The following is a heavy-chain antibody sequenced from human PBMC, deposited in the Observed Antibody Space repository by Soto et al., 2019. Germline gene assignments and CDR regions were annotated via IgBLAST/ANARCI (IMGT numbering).Heavy chain of an antibody. J-gene: IGHJ6*02. CDR2: IIPIFGTA. D-gene: IGHD2-8*01. V-gene: IGHV1-69*06. CDR3: AKDHCTNGVCYYNYYYYGMDV. Sequence: SVKVSCKASGGTFSSYAISWVRQAPGQGLEWMGGIIPIFGTANYAQKFQGRVTITADKSTSTAYMELSSLRSEDTAVYYCAKDHCTNGVCYYNYYYYGMDVWGQGTTVTVSS. CDR1: GGTFSSYA.